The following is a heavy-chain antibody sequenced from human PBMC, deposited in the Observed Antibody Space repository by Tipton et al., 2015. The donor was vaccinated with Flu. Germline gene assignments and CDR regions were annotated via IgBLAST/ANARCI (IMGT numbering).Heavy chain of an antibody. D-gene: IGHD1-26*01. Sequence: TLSLTCTVSGGSISSGSYYWSWIRQSAGKGLEWIGRIYTSETTNYNPSLKSRVTMSLDTSKSQFSLNLTSVTAADTALYYCARGHASYGYYFYSYTLDVWGQGSTVTVSS. V-gene: IGHV4-61*02. J-gene: IGHJ6*02. CDR3: ARGHASYGYYFYSYTLDV. CDR1: GGSISSGSYY. CDR2: IYTSETT.